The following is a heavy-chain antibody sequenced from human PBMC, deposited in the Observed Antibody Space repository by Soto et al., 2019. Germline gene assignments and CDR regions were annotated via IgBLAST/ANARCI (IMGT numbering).Heavy chain of an antibody. D-gene: IGHD4-17*01. Sequence: GGSLRLSCAASGFTFTNYAMNWVRQAPGKGLEWVSVVTGGGTIYYADSVKGRFTISRDDSKNSVFLQMHSLRAEDTAIYYCARAQYGGNSVSGYWGQGALVTVSS. J-gene: IGHJ4*02. CDR2: VTGGGTI. V-gene: IGHV3-23*01. CDR3: ARAQYGGNSVSGY. CDR1: GFTFTNYA.